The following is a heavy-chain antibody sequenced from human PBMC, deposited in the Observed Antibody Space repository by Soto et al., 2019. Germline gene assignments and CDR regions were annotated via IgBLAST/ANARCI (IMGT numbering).Heavy chain of an antibody. V-gene: IGHV1-69*12. CDR1: GGTFSNYA. D-gene: IGHD6-13*01. Sequence: QVQLVQSGAEVKKPGSSVKVSCKASGGTFSNYAISWVRQAPGQGLEWMGGIIPIFGTTNYAQSFQSRVTITADESTSTAYMELSSLRSEDTAVYYCARVSSSWYKDYFDYWGQGTLVTVSS. CDR2: IIPIFGTT. CDR3: ARVSSSWYKDYFDY. J-gene: IGHJ4*02.